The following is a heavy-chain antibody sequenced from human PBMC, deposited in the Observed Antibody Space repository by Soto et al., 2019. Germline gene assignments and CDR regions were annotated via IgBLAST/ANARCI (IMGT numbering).Heavy chain of an antibody. CDR2: INHSGST. CDR3: ARGGIAARRVYYYYYMDV. J-gene: IGHJ6*03. CDR1: GVSFIGYY. V-gene: IGHV4-34*01. D-gene: IGHD6-6*01. Sequence: SETLSLTCAVDGVSFIGYYWSWIRQPPGKGLEWIGEINHSGSTNYNPSLKSRVTISVDTSKNQFSLKLSSVTAADTAVYYCARGGIAARRVYYYYYMDVWGKGTTVT.